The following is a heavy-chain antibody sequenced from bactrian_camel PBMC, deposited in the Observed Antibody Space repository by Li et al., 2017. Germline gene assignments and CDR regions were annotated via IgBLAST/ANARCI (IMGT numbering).Heavy chain of an antibody. CDR2: LDSSGTT. Sequence: QVQLVESGGGSVQAGGSLRLSCTASGYSYSTYFMAWFRQAPGEEREGVAGLDSSGTTTYTDSVKGRFTISRDNAKNILYLQMNSLKPEDTDMYYCAAGEAGPGATWYEMDYWGQGTQVTVS. J-gene: IGHJ4*01. D-gene: IGHD6*01. V-gene: IGHV3S53*01. CDR3: AAGEAGPGATWYEMDY. CDR1: GYSYSTYF.